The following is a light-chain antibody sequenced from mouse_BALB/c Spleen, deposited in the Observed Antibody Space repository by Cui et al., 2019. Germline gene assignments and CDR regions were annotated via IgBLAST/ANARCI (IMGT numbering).Light chain of an antibody. Sequence: DIQMTQSPASLSASWGETVTITCRASGKIHNYLAWYQQKQGKSPQLLVYNAKTLADGVPSRFSGSGSGTQYSLKINSLQPEDFGSYYCQHFWSTPYTFGGGTKLEIK. V-gene: IGKV12-41*01. CDR1: GKIHNY. CDR3: QHFWSTPYT. CDR2: NAK. J-gene: IGKJ2*01.